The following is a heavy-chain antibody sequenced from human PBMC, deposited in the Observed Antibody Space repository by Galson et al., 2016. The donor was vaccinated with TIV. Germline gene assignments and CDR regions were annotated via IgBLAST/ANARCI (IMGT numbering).Heavy chain of an antibody. CDR3: ARLDDLGSWIVY. D-gene: IGHD3-10*01. CDR1: GYGLTNYW. J-gene: IGHJ4*02. CDR2: IYPGDSDT. Sequence: QSGAEVKQPGESLKISCKGSGYGLTNYWIGWVRQMPGKGLEWVGIIYPGDSDTRYRPSFQGQVIISADKSIVPAGESITTAYLQWTSLKAADTAMYYCARLDDLGSWIVYWGQGTLVSVSS. V-gene: IGHV5-51*03.